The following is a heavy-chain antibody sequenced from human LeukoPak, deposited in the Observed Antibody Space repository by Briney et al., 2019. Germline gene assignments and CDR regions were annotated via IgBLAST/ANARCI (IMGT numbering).Heavy chain of an antibody. V-gene: IGHV4-38-2*02. J-gene: IGHJ6*03. CDR3: ARVQETGYYDSSGWGDYYMDV. Sequence: PSETLSLTCTVSGYSICSGYYWGWIRQPPGKGLEWIGSIYHSGSTYYNPSLKSRVTISVDTSKNQFSLKLSSVTAADTAVYYCARVQETGYYDSSGWGDYYMDVWGKGTTVTVSS. CDR1: GYSICSGYY. CDR2: IYHSGST. D-gene: IGHD3-22*01.